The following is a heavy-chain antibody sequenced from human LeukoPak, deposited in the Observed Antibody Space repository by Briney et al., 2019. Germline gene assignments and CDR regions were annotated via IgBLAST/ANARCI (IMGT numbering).Heavy chain of an antibody. D-gene: IGHD2-2*01. CDR1: GFTFSSYA. J-gene: IGHJ5*02. CDR2: ISGSGGST. CDR3: ATRGLVVVPAAGNWFDP. Sequence: GGSLRLSCAASGFTFSSYAMSWVRQAPGKGLEWVSAISGSGGSTYYEDSVKGRFTISRDNSKNTLYLQMNSLRDDDTAVYYCATRGLVVVPAAGNWFDPWGQGTLVTVSS. V-gene: IGHV3-23*01.